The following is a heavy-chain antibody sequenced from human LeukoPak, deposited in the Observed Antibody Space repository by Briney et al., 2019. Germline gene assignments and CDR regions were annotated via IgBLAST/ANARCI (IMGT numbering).Heavy chain of an antibody. Sequence: GGSLRLSCAASGFTFSFYAMTWVRQPPGKELEWVSTFSGTGGNTYYADSVKGRFTISRDNSKNTLYLQMNSLRVEDTAVYYCAKTRGPAAISSDYWGQGTLVTVSS. CDR3: AKTRGPAAISSDY. J-gene: IGHJ4*02. CDR1: GFTFSFYA. CDR2: FSGTGGNT. D-gene: IGHD2-2*01. V-gene: IGHV3-23*01.